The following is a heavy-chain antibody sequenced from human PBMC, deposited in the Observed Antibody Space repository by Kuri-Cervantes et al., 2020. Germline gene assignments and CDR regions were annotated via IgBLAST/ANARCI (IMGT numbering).Heavy chain of an antibody. CDR3: ARAARAVVTAIDPQGGWYYLDY. V-gene: IGHV3-30-3*01. Sequence: GESLKISCAASGFTFSSYAMHWVRQAPGKGLEWVAVISYDGSNKYYADSVKGRFTISRDNSKNTLYLQMNSLRAEDTAVYYCARAARAVVTAIDPQGGWYYLDYWGQGTLVTVSS. J-gene: IGHJ4*02. CDR1: GFTFSSYA. D-gene: IGHD2-21*02. CDR2: ISYDGSNK.